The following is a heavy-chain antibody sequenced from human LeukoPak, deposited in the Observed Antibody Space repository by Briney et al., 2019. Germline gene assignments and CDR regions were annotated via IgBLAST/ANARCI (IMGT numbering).Heavy chain of an antibody. J-gene: IGHJ3*02. D-gene: IGHD6-19*01. V-gene: IGHV4-59*01. CDR3: AKRARIAVPGTRPGDAIDI. Sequence: PSETLSLTCTVSGGSISSYYWTWIRQPPGKGLEWIGFGYYSGSTNYNPSLRSRVTISVDTSKNQFSLKLSSVTAADTAVYYCAKRARIAVPGTRPGDAIDIWGQGTMVTVSS. CDR1: GGSISSYY. CDR2: GYYSGST.